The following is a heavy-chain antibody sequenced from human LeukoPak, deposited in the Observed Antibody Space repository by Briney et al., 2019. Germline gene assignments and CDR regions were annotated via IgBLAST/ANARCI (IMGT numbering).Heavy chain of an antibody. CDR3: AKDNAVIVGATYLDY. J-gene: IGHJ4*02. D-gene: IGHD1-26*01. V-gene: IGHV3-9*01. Sequence: GRSLRLSCAASGFTFDDYAMHWVRQAPEKGLEGVSGISWNSGSIGYADSVKGRFTISRDNAKNSLYLQMNSLRAEDTALYYCAKDNAVIVGATYLDYWGQGTLVTVSS. CDR2: ISWNSGSI. CDR1: GFTFDDYA.